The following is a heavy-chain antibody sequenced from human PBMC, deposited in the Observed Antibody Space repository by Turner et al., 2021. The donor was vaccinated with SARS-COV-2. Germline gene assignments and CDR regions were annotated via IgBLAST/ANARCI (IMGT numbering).Heavy chain of an antibody. CDR2: IYYSGST. CDR1: GGSISSSSYY. D-gene: IGHD1-26*01. Sequence: LQLQESGPGLVRPSETLALTCSVSGGSISSSSYYWGWIRQPPGKGLVWIGSIYYSGSTYYNPSLKSRVTISVDTSKNQFSLKLSSVTAADTAVYYCAGEVVVLTTTHYGMDVWGQGTTVTVSS. CDR3: AGEVVVLTTTHYGMDV. V-gene: IGHV4-39*01. J-gene: IGHJ6*02.